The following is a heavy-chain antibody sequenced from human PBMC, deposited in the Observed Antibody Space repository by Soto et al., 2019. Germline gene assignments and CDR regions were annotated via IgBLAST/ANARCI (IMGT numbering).Heavy chain of an antibody. CDR2: IRYDGSNI. D-gene: IGHD1-26*01. J-gene: IGHJ4*02. V-gene: IGHV3-33*01. CDR3: ARDGVGATVFVGYLDY. Sequence: QVQLEESGGGVVQPGRSLRLSCAASGNTFSGFGMHWVRQAPGKGLEWVAVIRYDGSNIYYADSVQGRFTISRDNSKNTLYLQMNSLRAEDTAVDYCARDGVGATVFVGYLDYWGQGALVTVSS. CDR1: GNTFSGFG.